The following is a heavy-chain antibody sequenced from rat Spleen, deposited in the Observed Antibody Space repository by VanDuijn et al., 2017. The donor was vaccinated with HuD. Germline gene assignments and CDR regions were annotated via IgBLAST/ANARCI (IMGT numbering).Heavy chain of an antibody. D-gene: IGHD1-11*01. Sequence: EVQVVESGGGIVQPGRSMKLSCAASGFTFINSVMAWVRQAPTKGLEWVASTTNSGGLTFYRGSVKGRFTISRDNAKSTLYLQMDSLTSEDTATYYCTTINYGGFAYWGQGTLVTVSS. CDR3: TTINYGGFAY. CDR1: GFTFINSV. CDR2: TTNSGGLT. V-gene: IGHV5-25*01. J-gene: IGHJ3*01.